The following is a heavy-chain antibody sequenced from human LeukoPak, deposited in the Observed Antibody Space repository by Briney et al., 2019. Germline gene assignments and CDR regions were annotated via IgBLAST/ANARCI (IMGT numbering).Heavy chain of an antibody. CDR2: IKHDGSEK. D-gene: IGHD5-12*01. V-gene: IGHV3-7*01. CDR3: AKDRMGGYDYPGDY. Sequence: GGSLRLSCAASGFTFRNHWMSWVRQAPGKGLEWVANIKHDGSEKYYVDSVKGRFTISRDNSKNTLYLQMNSLRAEDTAVYYCAKDRMGGYDYPGDYWGQGTLVTVSS. CDR1: GFTFRNHW. J-gene: IGHJ4*02.